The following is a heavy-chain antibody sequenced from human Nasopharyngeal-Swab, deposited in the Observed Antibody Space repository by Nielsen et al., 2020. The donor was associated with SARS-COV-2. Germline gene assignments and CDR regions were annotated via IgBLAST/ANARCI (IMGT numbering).Heavy chain of an antibody. V-gene: IGHV1-46*01. CDR2: INPGGGSA. CDR3: ARGGDPREVVAATDCFDP. Sequence: ASVKVSCKASGYTFTRYYIHWVRQAPGQGLEWMGIINPGGGSARYSQNFQGRVTMTRDTSTSTVYMELSSLRSEATAVYYCARGGDPREVVAATDCFDPWRQGTLVTVSS. J-gene: IGHJ5*02. D-gene: IGHD2-15*01. CDR1: GYTFTRYY.